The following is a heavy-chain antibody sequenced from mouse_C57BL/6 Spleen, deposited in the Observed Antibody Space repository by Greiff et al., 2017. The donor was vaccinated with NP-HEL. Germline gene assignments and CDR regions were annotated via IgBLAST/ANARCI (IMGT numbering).Heavy chain of an antibody. D-gene: IGHD3-2*02. V-gene: IGHV2-2*01. CDR1: GFSLTSYG. Sequence: VKLMESGPGLVQPSQSLSITCTVSGFSLTSYGVHWVRQSPGKGLEWLGVIWSGGSTDYNAAFISRLSISKDNSKSQVFFKMNSLQADDTAIYYCARGGSSGPYYYAMDYWGQGTSVTVSS. J-gene: IGHJ4*01. CDR2: IWSGGST. CDR3: ARGGSSGPYYYAMDY.